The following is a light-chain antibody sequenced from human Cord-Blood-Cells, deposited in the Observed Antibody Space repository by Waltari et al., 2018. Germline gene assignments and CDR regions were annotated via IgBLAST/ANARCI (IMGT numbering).Light chain of an antibody. V-gene: IGLV2-23*01. CDR3: CSYAGSSTYV. Sequence: QSALTQPASVSGSPGQSITISCTGTSRDVGSYNLPSWYQQHPGKAPKLMIYEGSKRPSGVSNRFSGSKSGNTASLTISGLQAEDEADYYCCSYAGSSTYVFGTGTEVTVL. CDR2: EGS. CDR1: SRDVGSYNL. J-gene: IGLJ1*01.